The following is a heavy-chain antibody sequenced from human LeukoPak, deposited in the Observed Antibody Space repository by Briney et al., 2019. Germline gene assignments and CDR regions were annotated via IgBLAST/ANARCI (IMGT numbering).Heavy chain of an antibody. CDR3: ARDHRARVRGVMDYGMDV. D-gene: IGHD3-10*01. Sequence: GGSLRLSCAASGFTFSSYAMSWVRQAPGKGLEWVSYISSSSSTIYYADSVKGRFTISRDNAKNSLYLQMNSLRDEDTAVYYCARDHRARVRGVMDYGMDVWGQGTTVTVSS. V-gene: IGHV3-48*02. J-gene: IGHJ6*02. CDR1: GFTFSSYA. CDR2: ISSSSSTI.